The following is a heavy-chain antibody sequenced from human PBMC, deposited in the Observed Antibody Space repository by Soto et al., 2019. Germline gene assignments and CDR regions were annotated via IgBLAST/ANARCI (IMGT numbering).Heavy chain of an antibody. J-gene: IGHJ3*02. CDR3: AKDVCSGDNCYWAFDM. Sequence: EVQVLESGGGLVQPGGSLRLSCAASGFTFRSFAMSWVRQAPGKGLEWVSTITGSALTTYYADSVKGRFTVSRDNSKDTVLLEMNSLRAEDTAVYYCAKDVCSGDNCYWAFDMWGQGTMVTVFS. D-gene: IGHD2-15*01. CDR1: GFTFRSFA. CDR2: ITGSALTT. V-gene: IGHV3-23*01.